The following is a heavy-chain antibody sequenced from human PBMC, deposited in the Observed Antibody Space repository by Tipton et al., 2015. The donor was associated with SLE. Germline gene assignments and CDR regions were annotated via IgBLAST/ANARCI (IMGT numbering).Heavy chain of an antibody. D-gene: IGHD3-9*01. Sequence: TLSLTCTVSGVSLSRGGYYWNWIRQHPGKGLEWIGCIHSRGSTYYTPSPQSRLTMSVDTSNNQFSLQLSSVTAADTALYYCVSSGYPLCSFEASGQGSMVSVS. CDR1: GVSLSRGGYY. CDR2: IHSRGST. V-gene: IGHV4-31*03. CDR3: VSSGYPLCSFEA. J-gene: IGHJ3*01.